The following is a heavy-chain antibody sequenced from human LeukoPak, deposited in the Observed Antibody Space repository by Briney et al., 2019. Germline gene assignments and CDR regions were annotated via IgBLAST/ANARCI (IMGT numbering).Heavy chain of an antibody. V-gene: IGHV3-30*04. J-gene: IGHJ4*02. CDR3: ARDRRLASFDY. CDR2: IAYDGSQK. Sequence: GGSLRLSCAASGFTFSTYTMHWVRQAPGKGLEWVAVIAYDGSQKYYSDSVKGRFTISRDNSKNTLYLQMNSLRAEDAAIYYCARDRRLASFDYGGQGTLVTVSS. CDR1: GFTFSTYT. D-gene: IGHD6-25*01.